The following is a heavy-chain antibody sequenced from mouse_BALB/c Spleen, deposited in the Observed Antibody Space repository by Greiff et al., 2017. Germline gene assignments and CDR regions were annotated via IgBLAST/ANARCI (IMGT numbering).Heavy chain of an antibody. D-gene: IGHD1-1*01. Sequence: QVQLQQPGAELVRPGASVKLSCKASGYTFTSYWINWVKQRPGQGLEWIGNIYPSDSYTNYNQKFKDKATLTVDKSSSTAYMQLSSPTSEDSAVYYCTSGATVGYFDVWGAGTTVTVSS. CDR1: GYTFTSYW. J-gene: IGHJ1*01. CDR3: TSGATVGYFDV. CDR2: IYPSDSYT. V-gene: IGHV1-69*02.